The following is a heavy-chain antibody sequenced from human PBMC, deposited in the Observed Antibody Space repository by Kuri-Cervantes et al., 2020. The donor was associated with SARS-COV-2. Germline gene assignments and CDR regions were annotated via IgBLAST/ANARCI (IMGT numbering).Heavy chain of an antibody. Sequence: SETLSLTCTVSGGSISSGSYYWSWIRQPAGKGLEWIGRIYTSGSTNYNPSLKSRVTISVDMSKNQFSLKLSSATAADTAVYYCARGTVGAPGGGMDVWGQGTTVTVSS. D-gene: IGHD1-26*01. CDR2: IYTSGST. CDR3: ARGTVGAPGGGMDV. V-gene: IGHV4-61*02. CDR1: GGSISSGSYY. J-gene: IGHJ6*02.